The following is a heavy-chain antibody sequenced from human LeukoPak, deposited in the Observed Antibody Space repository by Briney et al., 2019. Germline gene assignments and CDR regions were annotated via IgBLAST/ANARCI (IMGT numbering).Heavy chain of an antibody. V-gene: IGHV3-48*01. Sequence: GGSLRLSCAASGFTFSSYSMNWVRQAPGKGLEWVSYISSSSSTIYYADSVKGRFTISRDNAKNSLYLQMNSLRAEDTAVYYCARDLFWWSSSSKYFQHWGQGTLVTVSS. D-gene: IGHD6-13*01. J-gene: IGHJ1*01. CDR2: ISSSSSTI. CDR1: GFTFSSYS. CDR3: ARDLFWWSSSSKYFQH.